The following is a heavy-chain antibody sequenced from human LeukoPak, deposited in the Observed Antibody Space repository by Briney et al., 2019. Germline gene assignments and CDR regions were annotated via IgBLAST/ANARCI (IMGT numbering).Heavy chain of an antibody. CDR3: ARGVGWAVAGHSGDAFDI. D-gene: IGHD6-19*01. CDR1: GFTFSSYA. J-gene: IGHJ3*02. CDR2: ISYDGSNK. Sequence: SGGSLRLSCAASGFTFSSYAMHWVRQAPGKGLEWVAVISYDGSNKYYADSVKGRFTISRGKSKNTLYLQMNSLRAEDTAVYYCARGVGWAVAGHSGDAFDIWGQGTMVTVSS. V-gene: IGHV3-30*04.